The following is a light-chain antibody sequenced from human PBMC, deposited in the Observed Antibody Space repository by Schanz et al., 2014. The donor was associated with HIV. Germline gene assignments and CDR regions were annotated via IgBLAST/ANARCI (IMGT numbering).Light chain of an antibody. CDR2: GAS. V-gene: IGKV3D-20*02. J-gene: IGKJ4*01. Sequence: EIVLTQSPGTLSLSPGERATLSCRASQSLSGSYLSWYQQKPGQAPRLLIYGASTRATGIPDRFSGSESGTEFTLTISSLQSEDFAVYYCQQRSNWPLTFGGGTKVEIK. CDR3: QQRSNWPLT. CDR1: QSLSGSY.